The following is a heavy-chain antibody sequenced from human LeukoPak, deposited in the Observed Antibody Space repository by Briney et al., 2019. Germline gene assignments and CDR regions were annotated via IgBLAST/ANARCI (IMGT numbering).Heavy chain of an antibody. CDR3: AKTLPYGSGSFDY. Sequence: GGSLRLSCVTSGFTFSNYGMHWVRLAPGKGLEWVAFIRYDGSNKYYADSVKGRFTISRDNSKNTLYLQMNSLRAEDTALYYCAKTLPYGSGSFDYWGQGTLVTVSS. D-gene: IGHD3-10*01. V-gene: IGHV3-30*02. J-gene: IGHJ4*02. CDR1: GFTFSNYG. CDR2: IRYDGSNK.